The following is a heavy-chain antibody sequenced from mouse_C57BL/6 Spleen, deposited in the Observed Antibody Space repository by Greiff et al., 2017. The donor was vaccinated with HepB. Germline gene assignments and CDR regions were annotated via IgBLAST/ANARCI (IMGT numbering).Heavy chain of an antibody. D-gene: IGHD1-1*01. CDR2: IYPGDGDT. CDR1: GYAFSSYW. V-gene: IGHV1-80*01. J-gene: IGHJ4*01. CDR3: ARITTPRTPYAMDY. Sequence: VQVVESGAELVKPGASVKISCKASGYAFSSYWMNWVKQRPGKGLEWIGQIYPGDGDTNYNGKFKGKATLTADKSSSTAYMQLSSLTSEDSAVYFCARITTPRTPYAMDYWGQGTSVTVSS.